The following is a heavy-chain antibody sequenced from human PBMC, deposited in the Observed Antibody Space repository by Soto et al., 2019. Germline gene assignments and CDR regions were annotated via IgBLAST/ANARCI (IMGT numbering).Heavy chain of an antibody. J-gene: IGHJ4*02. V-gene: IGHV3-30*04. CDR1: GFTFSSYA. CDR2: ISYDGSNK. CDR3: AKDAAGFFAQ. Sequence: GGSLRLSCAASGFTFSSYAIHWVRQAPGKGLEWVAVISYDGSNKYFADSAKGRFTIPRDNSNNTVYLQMNSLRAEDTAVYYCAKDAAGFFAQWGQGTLVTVSS. D-gene: IGHD6-19*01.